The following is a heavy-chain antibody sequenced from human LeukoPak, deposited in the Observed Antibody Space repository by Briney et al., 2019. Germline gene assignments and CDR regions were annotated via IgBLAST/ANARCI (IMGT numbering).Heavy chain of an antibody. V-gene: IGHV3-48*03. CDR1: GFTFSSYE. CDR3: AELGITMIGGV. D-gene: IGHD3-10*02. CDR2: ISSSGSTI. J-gene: IGHJ6*04. Sequence: GGSLRLSCAASGFTFSSYEMNWVRQAPGKGLEWVSYISSSGSTIYYADSVKGRFTISRDNAKNSLYLQMNRLRAEDTGVYYCAELGITMIGGVWGKGTTVTISS.